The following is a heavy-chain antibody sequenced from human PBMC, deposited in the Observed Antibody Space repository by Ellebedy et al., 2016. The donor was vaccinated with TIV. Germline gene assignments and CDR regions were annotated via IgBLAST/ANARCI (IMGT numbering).Heavy chain of an antibody. CDR2: ISSSSSYI. Sequence: GGSLRLXXAASGFTFSSYSMNWVRQAPGKGLEWVSSISSSSSYIYYADSVKGRFTISRDNSKNTLYLQMNSLRAEDTAVYYCAKGGYDILTGYYGAGYWGQGTLVTVSS. J-gene: IGHJ4*02. CDR1: GFTFSSYS. V-gene: IGHV3-21*01. D-gene: IGHD3-9*01. CDR3: AKGGYDILTGYYGAGY.